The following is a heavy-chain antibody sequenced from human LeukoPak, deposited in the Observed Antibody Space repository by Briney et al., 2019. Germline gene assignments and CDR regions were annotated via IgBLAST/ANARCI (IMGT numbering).Heavy chain of an antibody. CDR1: GFTFSSYE. J-gene: IGHJ4*02. D-gene: IGHD6-19*01. V-gene: IGHV3-7*01. CDR2: IKQDGNEK. Sequence: PGGSLRLSCAASGFTFSSYEMNWVRQAPGKGLEWVANIKQDGNEKYYVDSVKGRFTISRDNAKNSLYLQMNSLRAEDTAVYYCARTGGSSGWYSPALLKYYFDYWGQGTLVTVSS. CDR3: ARTGGSSGWYSPALLKYYFDY.